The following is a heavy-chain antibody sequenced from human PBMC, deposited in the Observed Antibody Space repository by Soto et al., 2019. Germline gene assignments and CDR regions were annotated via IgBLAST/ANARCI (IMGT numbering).Heavy chain of an antibody. V-gene: IGHV3-23*01. CDR3: AKDSPVGVPLMRDLHD. Sequence: GSLRLSCAASGFTFSSYGMSWVRQAPGKGLEWVSVISGSGGSTYYADSVKGRFTLSRDNSKNTVYLQMNSLRAEDTAVYYCAKDSPVGVPLMRDLHDWGQGTLVTVSS. CDR1: GFTFSSYG. CDR2: ISGSGGST. J-gene: IGHJ1*01. D-gene: IGHD2-8*01.